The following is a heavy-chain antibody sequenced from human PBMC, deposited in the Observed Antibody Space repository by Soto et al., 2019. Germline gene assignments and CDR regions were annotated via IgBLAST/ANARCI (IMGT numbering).Heavy chain of an antibody. CDR1: GFTFDDYA. CDR2: ISGSSGSI. Sequence: GGSLRLSCAASGFTFDDYAMHWVRQAPGKGLEWVSGISGSSGSIYYADSVKGRFTISRDNSKNTLYLQMNSLRAKDTAVYYCAKDFDIDILTSLSRSIWDKATMRTVSS. D-gene: IGHD3-9*01. CDR3: AKDFDIDILTSLSRSI. J-gene: IGHJ6*04. V-gene: IGHV3-23*01.